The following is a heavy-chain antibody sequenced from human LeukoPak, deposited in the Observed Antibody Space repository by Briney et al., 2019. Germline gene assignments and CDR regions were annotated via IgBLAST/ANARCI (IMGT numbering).Heavy chain of an antibody. CDR1: GFTFGDYA. J-gene: IGHJ4*02. Sequence: GGSLRLSCTASGFTFGDYAMSWVRQAPGKGLEWVGFIRSKAYGGTTEYAASVKGRFTISRDDSISIAYLQMNSLKTEDTAVYYCTRDRGPHYYDSSGYYPGGPNDYWGQGTLVTVSS. CDR2: IRSKAYGGTT. CDR3: TRDRGPHYYDSSGYYPGGPNDY. V-gene: IGHV3-49*04. D-gene: IGHD3-22*01.